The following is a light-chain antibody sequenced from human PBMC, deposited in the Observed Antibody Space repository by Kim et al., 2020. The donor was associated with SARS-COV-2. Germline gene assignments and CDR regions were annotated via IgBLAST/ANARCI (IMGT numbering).Light chain of an antibody. V-gene: IGKV3-20*01. Sequence: LSPGDRATLSCRASHSVSSSYLAWYQQKPGQAPRLLIYGASSRATGIPDRFSGSGSGTDFTLTISRLEPEDVAVYYCQQYGSSLLTFGRGTKVEI. CDR1: HSVSSSY. CDR2: GAS. CDR3: QQYGSSLLT. J-gene: IGKJ4*01.